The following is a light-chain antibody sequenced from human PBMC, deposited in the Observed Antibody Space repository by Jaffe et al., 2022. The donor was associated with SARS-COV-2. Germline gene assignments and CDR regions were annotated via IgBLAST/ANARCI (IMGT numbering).Light chain of an antibody. CDR3: QQYHSYPLT. Sequence: DIQMTQSPSSLSASVGDRVTITCRASQGISSYLAWFQQKPGKAPKSLIYAASNLQSGVPSKFSGSGSGTDFTLTISSLQPEDFATYYCQQYHSYPLTFGGGTKVEIK. CDR2: AAS. V-gene: IGKV1-16*02. J-gene: IGKJ4*01. CDR1: QGISSY.